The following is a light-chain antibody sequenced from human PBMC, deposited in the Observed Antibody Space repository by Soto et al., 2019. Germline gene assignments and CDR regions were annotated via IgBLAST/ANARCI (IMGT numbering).Light chain of an antibody. CDR2: DTS. Sequence: EIELTQPPATLSLSPGDRANIRCRASQSVSRYLAWYQPKPGQAPRLIIYDTSIRASGIPARFIGRGSGTACTLTISSLDPEDFAVYYCQQRSNRPLTLGQGTRLE. J-gene: IGKJ5*01. CDR1: QSVSRY. CDR3: QQRSNRPLT. V-gene: IGKV3-11*01.